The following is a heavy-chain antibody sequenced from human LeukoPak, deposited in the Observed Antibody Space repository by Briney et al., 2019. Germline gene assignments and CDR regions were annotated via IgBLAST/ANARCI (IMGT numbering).Heavy chain of an antibody. Sequence: GGSLRLSCTTSGFTFSNFAMSWVRQAPGEGLGWVSIISGSGADTFYTDSVKGRFTISRDNSKNTLYLQMNSLRAEDTAVYYCARDRKGLFDYWGQGTLVTVSS. CDR1: GFTFSNFA. CDR3: ARDRKGLFDY. CDR2: ISGSGADT. J-gene: IGHJ4*02. V-gene: IGHV3-23*01.